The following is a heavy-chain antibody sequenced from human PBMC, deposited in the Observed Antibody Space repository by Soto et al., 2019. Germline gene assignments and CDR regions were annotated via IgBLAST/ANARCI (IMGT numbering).Heavy chain of an antibody. D-gene: IGHD6-13*01. J-gene: IGHJ6*02. CDR2: IDPSDSYT. CDR3: AVRQHLVPTYYYGMDV. Sequence: GESLKISCKGSGYSFTSYWISWVRQMPGKGLEWMGMIDPSDSYTNYSPSFQGHVTISADKSISTAYLQWSSLKASDTAMYYCAVRQHLVPTYYYGMDVWGQGTTVTVSS. V-gene: IGHV5-10-1*01. CDR1: GYSFTSYW.